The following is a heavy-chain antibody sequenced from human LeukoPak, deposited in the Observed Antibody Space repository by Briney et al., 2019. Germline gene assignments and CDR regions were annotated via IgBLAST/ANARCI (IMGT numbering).Heavy chain of an antibody. D-gene: IGHD5-12*01. V-gene: IGHV4-61*02. CDR1: GGSISSGSYY. Sequence: PSETLSLTCTVSGGSISSGSYYWSWIRQPAGKGLEWIGRIYTSGSTNYNPSLKSRVTISVDTSKNQFSLKLSSVTAADTAVYYCARDSGYSGYSYYYYYMDVWGKRTTVTVSS. CDR3: ARDSGYSGYSYYYYYMDV. J-gene: IGHJ6*03. CDR2: IYTSGST.